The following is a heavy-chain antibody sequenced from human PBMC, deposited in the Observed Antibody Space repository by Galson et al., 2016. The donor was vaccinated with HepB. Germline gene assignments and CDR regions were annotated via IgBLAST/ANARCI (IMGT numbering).Heavy chain of an antibody. CDR3: ARGRLALTGRGAFDI. Sequence: SLRLSCAASGFKFSAYGIHWVRQAPGKGLEWVAVIWYDGTNEDYADSVEGRFSISRENSNNTLYLQMSSLRVEDTAVYYCARGRLALTGRGAFDIWGQGAKVSVSS. D-gene: IGHD6-19*01. V-gene: IGHV3-33*01. CDR1: GFKFSAYG. J-gene: IGHJ3*02. CDR2: IWYDGTNE.